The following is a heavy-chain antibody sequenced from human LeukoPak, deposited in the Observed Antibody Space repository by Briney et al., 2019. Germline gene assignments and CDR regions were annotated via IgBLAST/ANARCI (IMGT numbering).Heavy chain of an antibody. Sequence: PGGSLRPSCAASGMTFSHRWMHWVRQAPGKGLEWVSFISSSSSYIYYADSVKGRFTISRDNAKNSLYLQMNSLRAEDTAMYYCARDPYPRDWGQGTLVTVSS. CDR1: GMTFSHRW. CDR2: ISSSSSYI. J-gene: IGHJ4*02. V-gene: IGHV3-21*01. CDR3: ARDPYPRD. D-gene: IGHD3-16*01.